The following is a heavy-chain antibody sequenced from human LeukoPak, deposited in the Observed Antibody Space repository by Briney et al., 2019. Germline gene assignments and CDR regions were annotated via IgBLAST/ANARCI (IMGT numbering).Heavy chain of an antibody. CDR2: IKQDGSEK. J-gene: IGHJ6*02. D-gene: IGHD2-15*01. CDR3: VRGFSPVVDSILGMDV. V-gene: IGHV3-7*01. Sequence: SGGSLRLSCAASGFTFSSYWMSWVRQAPGKGLEWVANIKQDGSEKYYVDSVKGRFTISRDNAKNSLYLQMNSLRVGDTAVYYCVRGFSPVVDSILGMDVWGQGTTVTVSS. CDR1: GFTFSSYW.